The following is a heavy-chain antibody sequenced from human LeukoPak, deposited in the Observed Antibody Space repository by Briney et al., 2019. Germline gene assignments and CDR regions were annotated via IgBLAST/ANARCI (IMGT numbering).Heavy chain of an antibody. CDR3: VAGVALDY. Sequence: GGSLRLSCTASGLNFSVYYMAWIRQAPGNGLGAPGNGLEWLSHISKTGTSIYYADSVRGRFTISRDNAKNSLYLRMNSLRAEDTAVYYCVAGVALDYWGQGALVTVSS. J-gene: IGHJ4*02. CDR1: GLNFSVYY. CDR2: ISKTGTSI. D-gene: IGHD3-3*01. V-gene: IGHV3-11*01.